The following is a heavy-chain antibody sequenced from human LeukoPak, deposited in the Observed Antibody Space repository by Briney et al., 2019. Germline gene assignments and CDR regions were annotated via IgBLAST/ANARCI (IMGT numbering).Heavy chain of an antibody. CDR1: GFTFSSYA. J-gene: IGHJ4*02. V-gene: IGHV3-30-3*01. D-gene: IGHD5-18*01. Sequence: GRSLRLSCAASGFTFSSYAMRWVRQAPGKGLEWVAVISYDGSNKYYADSVKGRFTISRDNSKNTLYLQMNSLRAEDTAIYYCARDQGYTYDYWGQGTLVTVSS. CDR2: ISYDGSNK. CDR3: ARDQGYTYDY.